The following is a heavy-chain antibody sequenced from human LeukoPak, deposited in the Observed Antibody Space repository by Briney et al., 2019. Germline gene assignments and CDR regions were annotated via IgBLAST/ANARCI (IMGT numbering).Heavy chain of an antibody. Sequence: SETLSLTCTVSGGSISSYYWNWIRQHPGKGLGWLGYIYYSGSTNYNPSLKSRVTISVDTSKNQFSLKLSSVTAADTAVYFCARQLRGEAVAGHLQPFDYWGQGTLVTVSS. J-gene: IGHJ4*02. D-gene: IGHD6-19*01. CDR1: GGSISSYY. CDR2: IYYSGST. V-gene: IGHV4-59*08. CDR3: ARQLRGEAVAGHLQPFDY.